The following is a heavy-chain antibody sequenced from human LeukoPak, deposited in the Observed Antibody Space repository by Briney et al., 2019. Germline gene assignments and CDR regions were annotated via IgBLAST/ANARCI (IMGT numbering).Heavy chain of an antibody. CDR2: IYYSGST. Sequence: PSETLSLTCTVSGGSVSRGSYYWSWIRQPPGKGLEWIGYIYYSGSTNYNPSLKSRVTISVDTSKNQFSLKLSSVTAADTAVYYCARFDFWGGWIDYWGQGTLVTVSS. V-gene: IGHV4-61*01. D-gene: IGHD3-3*01. CDR3: ARFDFWGGWIDY. J-gene: IGHJ4*02. CDR1: GGSVSRGSYY.